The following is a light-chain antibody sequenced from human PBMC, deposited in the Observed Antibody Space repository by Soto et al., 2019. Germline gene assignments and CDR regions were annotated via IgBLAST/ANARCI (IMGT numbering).Light chain of an antibody. Sequence: QSLLTQPPSVSGAPGQRVTISCTGGSSNIGAGYDVHWYRQFPGTAPKLLVYGNNNRPSGISDRFSASKSGSSASLAITGLQAEDEADYYCQSYDTSLRAWVFGGGTKLTVL. CDR1: SSNIGAGYD. J-gene: IGLJ3*02. CDR2: GNN. V-gene: IGLV1-40*01. CDR3: QSYDTSLRAWV.